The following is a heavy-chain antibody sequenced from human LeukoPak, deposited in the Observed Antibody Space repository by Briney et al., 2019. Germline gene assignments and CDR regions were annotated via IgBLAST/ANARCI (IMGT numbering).Heavy chain of an antibody. CDR2: IHYSGNT. Sequence: PSETLSLTCTVSGGSICSISYYCGWIRQPPGKGLEWIGSIHYSGNTYSNPSLKSRVTIAVEKSKNQFSLKLSSVTAADTAVYYCATGGENYNYCEYWGQGTLVTVSS. J-gene: IGHJ4*02. CDR3: ATGGENYNYCEY. D-gene: IGHD1-7*01. V-gene: IGHV4-39*01. CDR1: GGSICSISYY.